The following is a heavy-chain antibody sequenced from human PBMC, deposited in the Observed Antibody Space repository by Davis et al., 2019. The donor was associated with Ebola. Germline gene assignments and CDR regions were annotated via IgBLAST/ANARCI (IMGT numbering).Heavy chain of an antibody. CDR2: ISAYNSNT. J-gene: IGHJ4*02. CDR1: GGTFSSYT. D-gene: IGHD1-1*01. V-gene: IGHV1-18*01. CDR3: ARAQFPTTSDH. Sequence: AASVEVSCKASGGTFSSYTISWVRQAPGQGLEWMGWISAYNSNTNYAQKLQGRVTMTTDTSTSTAYMEVGSLRSDDTAVYFCARAQFPTTSDHWGQGTLVTVSS.